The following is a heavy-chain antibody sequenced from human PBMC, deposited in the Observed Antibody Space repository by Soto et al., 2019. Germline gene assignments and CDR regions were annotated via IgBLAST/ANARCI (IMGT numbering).Heavy chain of an antibody. CDR3: ARDAADYYDSSGHFDY. J-gene: IGHJ4*02. V-gene: IGHV1-69*06. CDR2: IIPIFGTA. D-gene: IGHD3-22*01. Sequence: QVQLVQSGAEVKKPGSSVKVSCKASGGTFSSYAISWVRQAPGQGLEWMGGIIPIFGTANYAQKFQGRVTITADKSTSTAYMELSSLRSEDTAVYYCARDAADYYDSSGHFDYWGQGTLVTVSS. CDR1: GGTFSSYA.